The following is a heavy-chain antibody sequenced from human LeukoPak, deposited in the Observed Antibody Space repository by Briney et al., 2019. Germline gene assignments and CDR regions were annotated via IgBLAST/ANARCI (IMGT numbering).Heavy chain of an antibody. CDR1: GFTFSSYA. V-gene: IGHV3-23*01. J-gene: IGHJ4*02. CDR2: ISGSGGST. CDR3: ARSRVQLWFFSLDY. D-gene: IGHD5-18*01. Sequence: GGSLRLSCAASGFTFSSYAMSWVRQAPGKGLEWVSAISGSGGSTYYADSVKGRFTISRDNSKNTLYLQMNSLRAEDTAVYYCARSRVQLWFFSLDYWGQGTLVTVSS.